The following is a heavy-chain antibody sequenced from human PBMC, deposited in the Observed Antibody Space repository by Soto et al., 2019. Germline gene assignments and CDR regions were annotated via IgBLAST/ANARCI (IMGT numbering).Heavy chain of an antibody. D-gene: IGHD6-19*01. J-gene: IGHJ6*02. V-gene: IGHV3-73*02. CDR1: GFSFSGSA. CDR3: TRRQFYYFGLDV. CDR2: IRTDANTYAT. Sequence: QLVESGGALVQPGESLKLSCAASGFSFSGSAIQWVRQAPGKGLEWVGRIRTDANTYATAYAASVTGRFTISRDVSRNTAYLQMNSLKTEDTAVYFCTRRQFYYFGLDVWGQGTTVIVSS.